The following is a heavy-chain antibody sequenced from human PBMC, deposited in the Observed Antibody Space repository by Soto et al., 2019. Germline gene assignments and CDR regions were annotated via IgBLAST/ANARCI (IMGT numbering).Heavy chain of an antibody. D-gene: IGHD2-15*01. CDR3: ARGRPLSWFDP. Sequence: SETLYITCTVSGDSISGYYWSWIRQPPGKGLEWIGYIYFRDRTYYNPSLQSRVTISLDTTKNHFSLQLTSVTAADTAVYFCARGRPLSWFDPWGQGDMVIVSS. V-gene: IGHV4-4*09. CDR2: IYFRDRT. J-gene: IGHJ5*02. CDR1: GDSISGYY.